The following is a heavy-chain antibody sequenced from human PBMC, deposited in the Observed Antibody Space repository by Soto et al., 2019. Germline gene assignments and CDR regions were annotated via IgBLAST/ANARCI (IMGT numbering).Heavy chain of an antibody. Sequence: VQLLESGGALVHPGGSLRLSCAASGFAFSSHPMSWVRQAPERGLEWVSGISDGGDLTYNADSVKGRFTISRDNSKNTLFLQMNSLRAEDTAVYYCARRTFGTSRSFDIWGQGTMVTVSS. CDR3: ARRTFGTSRSFDI. CDR1: GFAFSSHP. V-gene: IGHV3-23*01. J-gene: IGHJ3*02. D-gene: IGHD3-16*01. CDR2: ISDGGDLT.